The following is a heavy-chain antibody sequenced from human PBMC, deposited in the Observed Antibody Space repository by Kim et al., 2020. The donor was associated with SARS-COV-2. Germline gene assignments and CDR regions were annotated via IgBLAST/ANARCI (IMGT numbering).Heavy chain of an antibody. CDR1: GYSFTSYW. V-gene: IGHV5-51*01. D-gene: IGHD3-16*01. Sequence: GESLKISCKGSGYSFTSYWIGWVRQMPGKGLEWMGIIYPGDSDTRYSPSFQGQVTISADKSISTAYLQWSSLKASDTAMYYCAIWVGMMTFGGVNRSYYFDYWGQGTLVTVSS. CDR2: IYPGDSDT. J-gene: IGHJ4*02. CDR3: AIWVGMMTFGGVNRSYYFDY.